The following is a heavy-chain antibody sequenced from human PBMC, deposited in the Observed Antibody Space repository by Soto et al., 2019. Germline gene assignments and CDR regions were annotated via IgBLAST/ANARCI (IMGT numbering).Heavy chain of an antibody. J-gene: IGHJ6*02. CDR3: AKDLYYYAMDV. Sequence: GGSLRLSCAASGFTFSSYGMHWVRQAPGKGLEWVAVISNDGRNKNYADSVKGRFTISRDNSKNTLYLEMNSLRAEDTAVYYCAKDLYYYAMDVWGQGTTVTVSS. V-gene: IGHV3-30*18. CDR2: ISNDGRNK. CDR1: GFTFSSYG.